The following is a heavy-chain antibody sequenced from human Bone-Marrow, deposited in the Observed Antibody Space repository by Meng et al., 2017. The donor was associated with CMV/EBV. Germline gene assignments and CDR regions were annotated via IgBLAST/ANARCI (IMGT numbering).Heavy chain of an antibody. CDR1: RFTFSDYY. D-gene: IGHD2-2*01. CDR2: IKSKTDGGTT. J-gene: IGHJ6*02. Sequence: GGSLRLSCAASRFTFSDYYMSWIRQAPGKGLEWVGRIKSKTDGGTTDYAAPVKGRFTISRDDSKNTLYLQMNSLKTEDTAVYYCTTESSYCSSTSCKYYYYDMDVWGQGTTVTFSS. CDR3: TTESSYCSSTSCKYYYYDMDV. V-gene: IGHV3-15*01.